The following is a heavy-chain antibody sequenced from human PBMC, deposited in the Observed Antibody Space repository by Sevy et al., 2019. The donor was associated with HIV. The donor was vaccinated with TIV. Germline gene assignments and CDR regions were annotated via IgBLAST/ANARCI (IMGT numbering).Heavy chain of an antibody. CDR1: GFPFSSYA. V-gene: IGHV3-23*01. J-gene: IGHJ6*02. D-gene: IGHD2-21*01. CDR3: AKRRVQSGLYCGSANYGMDV. Sequence: GWSLRLSCAASGFPFSSYAMSWIRQAPGKGLEWVSTLIGGRSRTYYADSVTGRFIISRDNSRNTLYLQMNSLRAEDTAIYYSAKRRVQSGLYCGSANYGMDVCGRGTMVTVSS. CDR2: LIGGRSRT.